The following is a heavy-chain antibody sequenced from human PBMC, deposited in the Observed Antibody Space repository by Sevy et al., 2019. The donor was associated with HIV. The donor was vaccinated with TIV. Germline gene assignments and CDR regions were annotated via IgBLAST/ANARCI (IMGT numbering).Heavy chain of an antibody. CDR1: GFIFGDYG. D-gene: IGHD1-26*01. CDR2: FKSKIHGGTT. V-gene: IGHV3-49*04. Sequence: GGSLRLSCTASGFIFGDYGMSWVRQAPGKGLEWIAFFKSKIHGGTTENAASVKGRFTTSRDDSKNIVYLQMSNLKTEDTAVYYCTRWSGSQSIFDYWDQGTLVTVSS. J-gene: IGHJ4*02. CDR3: TRWSGSQSIFDY.